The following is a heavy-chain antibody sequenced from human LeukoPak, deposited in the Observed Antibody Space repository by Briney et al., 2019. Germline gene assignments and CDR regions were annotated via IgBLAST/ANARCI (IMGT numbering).Heavy chain of an antibody. V-gene: IGHV3-21*01. J-gene: IGHJ4*02. CDR3: ARQRYCSGNNCYLDY. CDR1: GFTFSSYS. CDR2: ISSSSSYI. Sequence: PGGSLRLSCAASGFTFSSYSMNWVRQAPGKGLEWVSSISSSSSYIYYADSVKGRFTISRDNAKNSLYLQMNSLSAEDTAVYYCARQRYCSGNNCYLDYWGQGTLVTVSS. D-gene: IGHD2-15*01.